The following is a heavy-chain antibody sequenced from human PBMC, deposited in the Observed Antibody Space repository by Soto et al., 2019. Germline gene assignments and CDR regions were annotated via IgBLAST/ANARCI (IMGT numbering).Heavy chain of an antibody. J-gene: IGHJ3*01. CDR2: ISGSGGST. CDR3: AKGANYYYGSASHGS. V-gene: IGHV3-23*01. D-gene: IGHD3-10*01. CDR1: GFTFSSYA. Sequence: PGGSLRLSCAASGFTFSSYAMSWVRQAPGKGLEWVSAISGSGGSTYYADSVKGRFTISRDNSKNTLYLQMNSLRAEDTAAYYCAKGANYYYGSASHGSWGQGTMVTVSS.